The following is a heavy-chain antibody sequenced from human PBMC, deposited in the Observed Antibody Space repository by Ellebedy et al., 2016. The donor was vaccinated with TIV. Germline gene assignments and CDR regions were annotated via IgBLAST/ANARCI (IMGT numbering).Heavy chain of an antibody. CDR2: ISGSGGST. CDR1: GFTFSSYA. Sequence: GESLKISXAASGFTFSSYAMSWVRQAPGKGLEWVSAISGSGGSTYYADSVKGRFTISRDNSKNTLYLQMNSLRAEDTAVYYCAKGGVAQSFDYWGQGTLVTVSS. J-gene: IGHJ4*02. CDR3: AKGGVAQSFDY. D-gene: IGHD3-10*01. V-gene: IGHV3-23*01.